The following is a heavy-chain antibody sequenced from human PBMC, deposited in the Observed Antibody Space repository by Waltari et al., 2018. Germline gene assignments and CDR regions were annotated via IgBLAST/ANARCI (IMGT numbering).Heavy chain of an antibody. CDR3: ARDLGVWSGYVDY. CDR2: IYYSGST. CDR1: GGSISSSSYY. J-gene: IGHJ4*02. D-gene: IGHD3-3*01. Sequence: QLQLQESGPGLVKPSETLSLTCTVSGGSISSSSYYWGWTRQPPGKGLEWIGSIYYSGSTYYNPSLKSRVTISVDTSKNQFSLKLSSVTAADTAVYYCARDLGVWSGYVDYWGQGTLVTVSS. V-gene: IGHV4-39*07.